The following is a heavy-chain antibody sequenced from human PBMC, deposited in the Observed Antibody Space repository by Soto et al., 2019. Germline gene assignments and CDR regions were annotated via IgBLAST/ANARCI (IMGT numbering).Heavy chain of an antibody. CDR3: AKVYDYWDNNRRFFDY. V-gene: IGHV3-23*01. CDR1: GFIFKNYA. J-gene: IGHJ4*02. CDR2: VGGGGATT. Sequence: VQLLESGGGLIQPGGSLRLSCAVSGFIFKNYAMTWVRQTPGKGLAWVSAVGGGGATTYYADSVKGRFTISRDNSKNTLYLQMNSLSAEDTAIYYCAKVYDYWDNNRRFFDYWGQGTLVTVSS. D-gene: IGHD3-3*01.